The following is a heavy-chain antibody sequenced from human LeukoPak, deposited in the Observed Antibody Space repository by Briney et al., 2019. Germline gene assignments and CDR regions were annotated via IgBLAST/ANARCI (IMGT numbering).Heavy chain of an antibody. Sequence: PGGSLRLSCAASGFTFSRYAMHWVRQAPGKGLEWVAVRSYDGSNKYYADSVKGRFTISRDNAKNTLYLQMNSLRAEDTAVYYCARAPVIAVAGTGAFDIWGQGTMVTVSS. V-gene: IGHV3-30-3*01. CDR3: ARAPVIAVAGTGAFDI. CDR2: RSYDGSNK. CDR1: GFTFSRYA. D-gene: IGHD6-19*01. J-gene: IGHJ3*02.